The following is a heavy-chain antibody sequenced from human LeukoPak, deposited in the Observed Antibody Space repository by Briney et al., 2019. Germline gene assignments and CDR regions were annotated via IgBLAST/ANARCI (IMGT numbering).Heavy chain of an antibody. J-gene: IGHJ4*02. CDR2: ISSDGSIK. D-gene: IGHD3-10*01. V-gene: IGHV3-30*04. CDR1: GITFSAYA. CDR3: ARGSVRKYRFFDN. Sequence: GGSLSLSCAASGITFSAYAMHWVRQAPGKGLGWVAVISSDGSIKYYADSVKGRFTISRDNSENTMWLQMGSLRAEDTAVYYCARGSVRKYRFFDNWGQGILVTVSS.